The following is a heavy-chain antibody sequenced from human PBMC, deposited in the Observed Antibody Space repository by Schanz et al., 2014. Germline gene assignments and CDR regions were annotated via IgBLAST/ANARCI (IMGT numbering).Heavy chain of an antibody. CDR2: IIPILGIA. J-gene: IGHJ6*02. CDR3: ARAKRFGDMDV. CDR1: GGTFSSFG. D-gene: IGHD3-10*01. Sequence: QVQLVQSGAEVKKPGSSMKVSCKASGGTFSSFGINWVRQAPGQGLEWMGRIIPILGIANYAQKFQGRVTITADRSTSTAYMELRNLRSDDTAVYYCARAKRFGDMDVWGQGTTVTVSS. V-gene: IGHV1-69*04.